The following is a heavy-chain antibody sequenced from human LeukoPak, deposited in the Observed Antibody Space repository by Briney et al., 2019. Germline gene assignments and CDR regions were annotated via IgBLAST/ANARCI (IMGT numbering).Heavy chain of an antibody. Sequence: GGSLRLSCAASGFTFSSYVMSWVRQAPGKGLEWVSAISGSGGSTYYADSVKGRFTISRDNSKNTLYLQMNSLRAEDTAVYYCAKSAAAIRSGSYCLGYWGQGTLVTVSS. CDR1: GFTFSSYV. V-gene: IGHV3-23*01. D-gene: IGHD1-26*01. CDR2: ISGSGGST. CDR3: AKSAAAIRSGSYCLGY. J-gene: IGHJ4*02.